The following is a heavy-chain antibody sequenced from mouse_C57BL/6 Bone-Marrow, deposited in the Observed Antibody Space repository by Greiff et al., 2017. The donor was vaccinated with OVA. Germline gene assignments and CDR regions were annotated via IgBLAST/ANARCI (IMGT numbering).Heavy chain of an antibody. J-gene: IGHJ4*01. V-gene: IGHV2-3*01. Sequence: VKLVESGPGLVAPSQSLSITCTVSGFSFTSYGVSWVRQPPGKGLEWLGVIRGDGSTNYHSALISRLSISKDYSKSQVFLKLKSLQTDDTATYYWAKLCWLLRVSPIYAMDYWGQGTSVTVSS. D-gene: IGHD2-3*01. CDR2: IRGDGST. CDR1: GFSFTSYG. CDR3: AKLCWLLRVSPIYAMDY.